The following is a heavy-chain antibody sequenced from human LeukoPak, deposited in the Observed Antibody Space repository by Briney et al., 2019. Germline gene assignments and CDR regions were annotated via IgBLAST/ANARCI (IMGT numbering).Heavy chain of an antibody. CDR2: INPNSGGT. Sequence: AASVKVSCKASGYTFTGYYMHWVRQAPGQGLEWMGWINPNSGGTNYAQKFQGRVTITRNTSISTAYMELSSLRSEDTAVYYCARCRLRSSSWYRSWFDPWGQGTLVTVSS. CDR1: GYTFTGYY. J-gene: IGHJ5*02. CDR3: ARCRLRSSSWYRSWFDP. D-gene: IGHD6-13*01. V-gene: IGHV1-2*02.